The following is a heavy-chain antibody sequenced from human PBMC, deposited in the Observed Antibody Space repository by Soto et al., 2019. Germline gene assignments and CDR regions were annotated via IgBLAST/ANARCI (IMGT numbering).Heavy chain of an antibody. CDR1: GYTFTSDG. V-gene: IGHV1-18*04. J-gene: IGHJ4*02. D-gene: IGHD3-16*02. CDR2: ISAHNGNT. CDR3: ARAAGPGSYRYGSWTY. Sequence: ASLKVSFKASGYTFTSDGISWVRQAPGQGLEWMGWISAHNGNTNYAQRLQGRVTMTTDTSTSTAYMELRSLRSDDTAVYYCARAAGPGSYRYGSWTYWGQGTLVTVSS.